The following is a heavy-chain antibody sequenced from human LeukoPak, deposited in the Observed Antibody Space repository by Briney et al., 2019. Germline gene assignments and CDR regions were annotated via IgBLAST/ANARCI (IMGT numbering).Heavy chain of an antibody. Sequence: PSETLSLTCAVYGGSFSGYYWSRIRQPPGKGLEWIGEINHSGSTNYNPSLKSRVTISVDTSKNQFSLKLSSVTAADTAVYYCARQGGSMVRGVIRYDYWGQGTLVTVSS. V-gene: IGHV4-34*01. CDR3: ARQGGSMVRGVIRYDY. D-gene: IGHD3-10*01. CDR2: INHSGST. J-gene: IGHJ4*02. CDR1: GGSFSGYY.